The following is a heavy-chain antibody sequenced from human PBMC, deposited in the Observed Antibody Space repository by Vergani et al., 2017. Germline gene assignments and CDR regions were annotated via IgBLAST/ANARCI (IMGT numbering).Heavy chain of an antibody. CDR3: ARGVSTVRAAAAGIMDY. CDR1: GFTFDDYG. Sequence: EVQLVESGGGVVRPGGSLRLSCAASGFTFDDYGMSWVRQAPGKGLEWVSGINWNGGSTGYADSVKGRFTISRDNAKNSLYLQMNSLRAEDTALYYCARGVSTVRAAAAGIMDYWGQGTLVTVSS. CDR2: INWNGGST. D-gene: IGHD6-13*01. V-gene: IGHV3-20*04. J-gene: IGHJ4*02.